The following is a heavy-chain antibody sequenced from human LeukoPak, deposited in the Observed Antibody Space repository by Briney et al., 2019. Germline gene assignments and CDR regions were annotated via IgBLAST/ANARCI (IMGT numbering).Heavy chain of an antibody. Sequence: SETLSLTCPVYGGSSSGYYWSWIRQPPGKGLEWIGEINHSGSTNYNPSLKSRVTISVDTSKNQFSLKLSSVTAADTAVYYCAREGDIVVVPAATDGWFDPWGQGTLVTVSS. CDR1: GGSSSGYY. V-gene: IGHV4-34*01. CDR2: INHSGST. CDR3: AREGDIVVVPAATDGWFDP. J-gene: IGHJ5*02. D-gene: IGHD2-2*01.